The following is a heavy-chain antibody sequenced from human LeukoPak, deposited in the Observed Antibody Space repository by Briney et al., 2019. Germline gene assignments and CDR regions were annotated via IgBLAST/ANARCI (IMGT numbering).Heavy chain of an antibody. V-gene: IGHV3-66*01. D-gene: IGHD4-17*01. Sequence: GGSLRLSCAASGFTVGSNYMSWVRQAPGKGLEWVSVIYSGGSTYYADSVKGRFTISRDNSKNTLYLQMNSLRAEDTAVYYCASTFYGDSPPYWGQRTLVTVSS. CDR2: IYSGGST. J-gene: IGHJ4*02. CDR1: GFTVGSNY. CDR3: ASTFYGDSPPY.